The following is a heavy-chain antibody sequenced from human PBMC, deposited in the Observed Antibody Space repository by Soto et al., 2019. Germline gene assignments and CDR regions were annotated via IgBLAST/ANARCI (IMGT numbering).Heavy chain of an antibody. D-gene: IGHD1-26*01. CDR3: IKYGAD. CDR1: GFTFSTYY. J-gene: IGHJ4*02. CDR2: INIDGSFT. V-gene: IGHV3-74*03. Sequence: EVPLVESGGGLVQPGGSLRLSCAASGFTFSTYYMHWVRQAPGKGLEWVSRINIDGSFTTYTESVKGRFTIFRDNAKNTLYLQMNSLRAEDTAVYYCIKYGADWGQGTLVTVSS.